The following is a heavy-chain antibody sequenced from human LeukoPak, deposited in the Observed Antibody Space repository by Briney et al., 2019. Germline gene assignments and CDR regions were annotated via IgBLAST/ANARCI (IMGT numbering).Heavy chain of an antibody. CDR3: ARVGYSYGYTGEKYYYYYMDV. CDR1: GYSISSGYY. D-gene: IGHD5-18*01. CDR2: IYHSGST. V-gene: IGHV4-38-2*02. J-gene: IGHJ6*03. Sequence: SETLSLTCTVSGYSISSGYYWGWIRQPPGKGLEWIGSIYHSGSTYYNPSLKSRVTISVDTSKNQFSLKLRSVTAADTAVYYCARVGYSYGYTGEKYYYYYMDVWGKGTTVTVSS.